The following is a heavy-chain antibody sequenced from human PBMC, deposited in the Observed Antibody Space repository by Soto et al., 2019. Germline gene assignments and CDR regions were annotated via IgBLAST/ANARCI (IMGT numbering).Heavy chain of an antibody. Sequence: EVQLLESVGGLVQPGGSLRLSCAASGFTFSSYAMSWFRQAPGKWLEWVSAISGSGGSTYYADSVKGRFTISSDNSKKTRYLQMNSLRAEDTAVYYCAKDIAAAGLNDYWGQGTLVTVSS. D-gene: IGHD6-13*01. CDR3: AKDIAAAGLNDY. V-gene: IGHV3-23*01. CDR1: GFTFSSYA. J-gene: IGHJ4*02. CDR2: ISGSGGST.